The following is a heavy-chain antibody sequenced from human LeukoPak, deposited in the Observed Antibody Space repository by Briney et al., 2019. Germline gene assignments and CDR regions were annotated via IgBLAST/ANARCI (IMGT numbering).Heavy chain of an antibody. CDR1: GFSFDTHG. J-gene: IGHJ4*02. D-gene: IGHD3-16*01. Sequence: LAGGSLRLSCAASGFSFDTHGMHWVRQAPGKGLEWVAVIWYDGSKKYYADSVKGRFTISRDNSKKSLFLQMNSLRAEDTALYYCARDVFADSSGGSFDFRGQGTLVTGSS. CDR3: ARDVFADSSGGSFDF. CDR2: IWYDGSKK. V-gene: IGHV3-33*01.